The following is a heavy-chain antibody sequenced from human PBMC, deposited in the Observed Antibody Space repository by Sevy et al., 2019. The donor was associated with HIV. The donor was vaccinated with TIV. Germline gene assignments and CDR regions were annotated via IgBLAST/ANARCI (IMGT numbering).Heavy chain of an antibody. CDR1: GGSISSSSYY. J-gene: IGHJ6*03. CDR3: AIELRGAAGFYYYYYYMDV. Sequence: SETLSLTCTVSGGSISSSSYYWGWIRQPPGKGLEWIGSIYYSGSTYYNPSLKSRVTISVDTSKNQFSLKLSSVTAADTAVYYCAIELRGAAGFYYYYYYMDVWGKGTTVTVSS. V-gene: IGHV4-39*02. CDR2: IYYSGST. D-gene: IGHD6-13*01.